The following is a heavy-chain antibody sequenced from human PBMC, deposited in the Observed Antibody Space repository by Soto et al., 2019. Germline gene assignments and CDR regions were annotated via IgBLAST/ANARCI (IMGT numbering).Heavy chain of an antibody. J-gene: IGHJ3*02. CDR3: ARGVYGSGNYYTVPSAFDI. V-gene: IGHV1-69*06. Sequence: QVQLEQSGAEVKKPGSSVKISCKASGGTLSDHGVSWLRQAPGQGLEWVGGTIPVFNTAKYVPKFQGRVTIAADKSTNIAYMELGSLRSDDTAFYYCARGVYGSGNYYTVPSAFDIWGQGTLVIVSS. CDR1: GGTLSDHG. D-gene: IGHD3-10*01. CDR2: TIPVFNTA.